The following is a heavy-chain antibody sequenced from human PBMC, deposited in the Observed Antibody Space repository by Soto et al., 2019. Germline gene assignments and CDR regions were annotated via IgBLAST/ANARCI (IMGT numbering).Heavy chain of an antibody. D-gene: IGHD6-25*01. V-gene: IGHV1-18*01. CDR2: INTDNGNT. J-gene: IGHJ4*02. CDR3: ARDPSTSGRSGHDY. CDR1: GYTFTNYN. Sequence: QVQLVQSGAEVKKPGASVKVSCTASGYTFTNYNIGWVRQAPGQGLEWLGWINTDNGNTNYAQTVQGRVTMTTDTSTATAYMELRRLRSDDTAVYYCARDPSTSGRSGHDYWGQGTLVTVSS.